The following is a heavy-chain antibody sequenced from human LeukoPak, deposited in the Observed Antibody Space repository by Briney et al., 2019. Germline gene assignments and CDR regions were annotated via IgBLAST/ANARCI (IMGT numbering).Heavy chain of an antibody. CDR3: ARAHSSSWYPAYYYGMDV. Sequence: SETLSLTCTVSGGSISSYYWSWIRQPPGKGLEWIGYIYYSGSTNYNPSLKSRVTISVDTSKDQFSLKLSSVTAADTAVYYCARAHSSSWYPAYYYGMDVWGQGTTVTVSS. J-gene: IGHJ6*02. V-gene: IGHV4-59*01. D-gene: IGHD6-13*01. CDR2: IYYSGST. CDR1: GGSISSYY.